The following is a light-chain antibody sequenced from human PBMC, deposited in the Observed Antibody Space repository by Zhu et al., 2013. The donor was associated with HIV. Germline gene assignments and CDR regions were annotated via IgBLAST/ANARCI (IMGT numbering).Light chain of an antibody. Sequence: EIVLTQSPGTLSLSPGERATLSCRASQSVSSSFLAWYQQKPGQAPRLLIYGASSRATAIPDRFSGSGSGTDFTLTISRLEPEDSAVYYCQRYGNSPPTVTFGGGTKVEI. CDR3: QRYGNSPPTVT. J-gene: IGKJ4*01. CDR1: QSVSSSF. CDR2: GAS. V-gene: IGKV3-20*01.